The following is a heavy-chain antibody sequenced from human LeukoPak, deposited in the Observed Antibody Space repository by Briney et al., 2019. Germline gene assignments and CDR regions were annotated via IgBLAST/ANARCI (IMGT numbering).Heavy chain of an antibody. CDR2: IYPGDSDT. D-gene: IGHD3-3*01. Sequence: GESLKISCKGSGYSFTSYWIGWVRQMPGKGLEWMGIIYPGDSDTRYSPSFQSQVTISADKSISTAYLQWSSLKASDTAMYYCARAQTYDFWSGYYHYWGQGTLVTVSS. CDR1: GYSFTSYW. J-gene: IGHJ4*02. CDR3: ARAQTYDFWSGYYHY. V-gene: IGHV5-51*01.